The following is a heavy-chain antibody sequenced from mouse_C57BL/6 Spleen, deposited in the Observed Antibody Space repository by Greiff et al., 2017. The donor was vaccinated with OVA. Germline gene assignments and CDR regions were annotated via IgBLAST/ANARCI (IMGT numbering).Heavy chain of an antibody. CDR1: GYTFTSYW. V-gene: IGHV1-64*01. CDR3: ARDWDGGYFDY. D-gene: IGHD4-1*01. Sequence: QVQLQQSGAELVKPGASVKLSCKASGYTFTSYWMHWVKQRPGQGLEWIGMIHPNSGSTNYNEKFKSKATLTVDKSSSTAYMQLSSLTSEDSAVYYCARDWDGGYFDYWGQGTTLTVSS. J-gene: IGHJ2*01. CDR2: IHPNSGST.